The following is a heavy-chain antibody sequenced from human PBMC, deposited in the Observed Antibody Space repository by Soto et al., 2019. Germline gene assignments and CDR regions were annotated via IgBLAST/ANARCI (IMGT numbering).Heavy chain of an antibody. D-gene: IGHD3-22*01. CDR3: ARGESSNFDY. CDR1: GDSVSSNSVT. V-gene: IGHV6-1*01. J-gene: IGHJ4*02. Sequence: PSQTLSLTCAISGDSVSSNSVTWNWIRQSPSRGLEWLGRTYYRSKWSNDFAESVKSRIIINPDTSKNNFSLQLSSVTPEDTAVYYCARGESSNFDYWGQGKLVTVSS. CDR2: TYYRSKWSN.